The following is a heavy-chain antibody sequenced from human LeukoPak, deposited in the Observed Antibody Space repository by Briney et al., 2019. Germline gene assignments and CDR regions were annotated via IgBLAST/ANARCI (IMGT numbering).Heavy chain of an antibody. Sequence: GASVKVSCKASGYTFTSYGISWVRQAPGQGLEWMGWISAYNGNTNYAQKLQGRVTMTTDTSTSTAYMELRGLRSDDTAVYYCARARAAAAAGGLVDYWGQGTLVTVSS. V-gene: IGHV1-18*01. J-gene: IGHJ4*02. D-gene: IGHD6-13*01. CDR1: GYTFTSYG. CDR2: ISAYNGNT. CDR3: ARARAAAAAGGLVDY.